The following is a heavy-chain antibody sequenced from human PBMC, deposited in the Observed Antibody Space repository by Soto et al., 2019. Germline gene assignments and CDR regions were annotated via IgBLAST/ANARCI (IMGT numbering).Heavy chain of an antibody. CDR1: GGSLRGYY. J-gene: IGHJ5*01. CDR3: ARGFPGSIFYSSLEVSCSCDS. D-gene: IGHD2-8*01. V-gene: IGHV4-34*01. CDR2: INHSGTT. Sequence: QVQLQQWGTGLLKPSETLSLHCAVSGGSLRGYYWSWIRQTPAMGLEWIGEINHSGTTNYNPSLKSRVIISMDTSKNQVSLRLNYVTAADTAVYYCARGFPGSIFYSSLEVSCSCDSLGQGTLVTASS.